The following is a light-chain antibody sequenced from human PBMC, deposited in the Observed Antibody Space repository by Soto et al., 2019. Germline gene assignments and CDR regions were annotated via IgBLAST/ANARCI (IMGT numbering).Light chain of an antibody. J-gene: IGLJ1*01. CDR1: SSDVGGYKY. Sequence: QSALTQPASVSGSPGQSITISFTGTSSDVGGYKYVSWYQQHPGKAPKLMIYDIRKRPSGVSNRFSGSKSGNTASLTISGLQAEDEADYYCSSYTSSSTRVFGTGTKLTVL. V-gene: IGLV2-14*03. CDR2: DIR. CDR3: SSYTSSSTRV.